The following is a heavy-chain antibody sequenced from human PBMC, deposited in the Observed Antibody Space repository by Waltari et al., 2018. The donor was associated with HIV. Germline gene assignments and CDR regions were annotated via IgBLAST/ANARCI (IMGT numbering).Heavy chain of an antibody. J-gene: IGHJ4*02. CDR2: INPRGGST. V-gene: IGHV1-46*01. D-gene: IGHD6-6*01. CDR1: GYTFTSYY. CDR3: ARDRGVAARAFDY. Sequence: QVQLVQSGAEVKKPGASVKVSCKASGYTFTSYYMHWVRQAPGQGLEWMGIINPRGGSTSTAQKFQDRVTMTRDTSKSTVYMEMSSLRSEDTAMYYCARDRGVAARAFDYWGQGTLVTVSS.